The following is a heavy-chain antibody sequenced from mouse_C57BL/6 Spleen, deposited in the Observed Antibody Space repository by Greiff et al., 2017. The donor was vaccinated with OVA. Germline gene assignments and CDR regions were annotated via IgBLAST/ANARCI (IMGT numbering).Heavy chain of an antibody. CDR3: ARGYSNFFDY. CDR1: GYTFTDYY. D-gene: IGHD2-5*01. V-gene: IGHV1-76*01. Sequence: QVQLKESGAELVRPGASVKLSCKASGYTFTDYYINWVKQRPGQGLEWIARIYPGSGNTYYNEKFKGKATLTAEKSSSTAYMQLNSLTSEDSAVYFWARGYSNFFDYWGQGTTLTVSS. CDR2: IYPGSGNT. J-gene: IGHJ2*01.